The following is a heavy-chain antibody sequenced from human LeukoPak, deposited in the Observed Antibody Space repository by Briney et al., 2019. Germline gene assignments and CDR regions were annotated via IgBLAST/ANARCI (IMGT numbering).Heavy chain of an antibody. CDR3: ARGDSSGWWAYWYFDL. CDR1: GYTFTSYD. V-gene: IGHV1-8*01. Sequence: GASVKVSCXASGYTFTSYDINWVRQATGQGLEWMGWMNPNSGNTGYAQKFQGRVTMTRNTSISTAYMELSSLRSEDTAVYYCARGDSSGWWAYWYFDLWGRGTLVTVSS. J-gene: IGHJ2*01. D-gene: IGHD6-19*01. CDR2: MNPNSGNT.